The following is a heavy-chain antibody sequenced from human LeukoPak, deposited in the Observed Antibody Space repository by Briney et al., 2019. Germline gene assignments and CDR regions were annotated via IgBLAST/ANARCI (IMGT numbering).Heavy chain of an antibody. V-gene: IGHV3-30*18. CDR1: GFTFSNYG. CDR2: ISYDGSNK. Sequence: GGSLRLSCAASGFTFSNYGMHWVRQAPGKGLEWVAVISYDGSNKYYADSVKGRFTISRDNSKNTLYLQMNSLRAEDTAVYYCAKDRGYITYYFNYWGQGTLVTVSS. CDR3: AKDRGYITYYFNY. D-gene: IGHD3-10*01. J-gene: IGHJ4*02.